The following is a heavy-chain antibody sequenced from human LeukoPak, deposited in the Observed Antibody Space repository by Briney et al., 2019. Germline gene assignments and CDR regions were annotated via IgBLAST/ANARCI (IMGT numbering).Heavy chain of an antibody. CDR1: IDSISSGDYY. J-gene: IGHJ4*02. Sequence: SQTLSLTCTVSIDSISSGDYYWNWIRQPPGKGLEWIGYIYYSGSTYYNPSLRSRVTISVDTSTTQFSLRLTSLTAADTAVYYCARGLRGRSGYYFDSWGQGTLVTVSS. V-gene: IGHV4-30-4*01. CDR3: ARGLRGRSGYYFDS. CDR2: IYYSGST.